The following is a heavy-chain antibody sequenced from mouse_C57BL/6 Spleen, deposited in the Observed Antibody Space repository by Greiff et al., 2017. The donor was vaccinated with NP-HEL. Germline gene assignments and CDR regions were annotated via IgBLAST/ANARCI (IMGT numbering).Heavy chain of an antibody. D-gene: IGHD1-1*01. J-gene: IGHJ4*01. V-gene: IGHV1-52*01. CDR3: ARYHYYGSSPYAMDY. CDR1: GYTFTSYW. Sequence: QVQLQQSGAELVRPGSSVKLSCKASGYTFTSYWMHWVKQRPIQGLEWIGNIDPSDSETHYNQKFKDKATLTVDKSSSTAYMQLSSLTSEDSAVYYCARYHYYGSSPYAMDYWGQGTSVTVSS. CDR2: IDPSDSET.